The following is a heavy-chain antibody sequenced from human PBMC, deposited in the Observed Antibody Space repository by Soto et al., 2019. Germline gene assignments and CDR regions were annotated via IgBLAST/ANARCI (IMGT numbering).Heavy chain of an antibody. CDR1: GGSISSGTYY. CDR3: ARDSDFCTGGSCYGNFDF. CDR2: IYYSGRT. Sequence: QVQLQESGPGLVKPSQTLSLTCTVSGGSISSGTYYWTWIRQRPGKGLEWIGFIYYSGRTYYNPSLKSRTTISRVTSENQFSLRLSSVTAADTAVYYCARDSDFCTGGSCYGNFDFWGQGTLVTVSS. J-gene: IGHJ4*02. D-gene: IGHD2-15*01. V-gene: IGHV4-31*03.